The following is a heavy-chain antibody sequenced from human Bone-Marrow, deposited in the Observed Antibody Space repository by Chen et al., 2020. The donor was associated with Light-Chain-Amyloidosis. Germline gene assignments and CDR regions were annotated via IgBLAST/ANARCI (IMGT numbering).Heavy chain of an antibody. Sequence: EVQLLESGGGLVQPGGSLRLSCAASGFTLSSYAMSLVRQAPGKGLESVSAISTSGGSTYYSDSVKGRFTISRDNSKNTLYLQMNSLRAEDTAVYYCAKVAVWNYPDDAFDIWGQGTIVTVSS. CDR1: GFTLSSYA. D-gene: IGHD1-7*01. CDR3: AKVAVWNYPDDAFDI. CDR2: ISTSGGST. J-gene: IGHJ3*02. V-gene: IGHV3-23*01.